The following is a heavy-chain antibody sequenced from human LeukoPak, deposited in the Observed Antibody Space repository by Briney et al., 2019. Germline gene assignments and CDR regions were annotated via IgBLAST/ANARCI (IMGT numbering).Heavy chain of an antibody. CDR2: IIPILGIA. CDR3: ARDTGRPIAAEGFDY. Sequence: GASVKVSCKASGYTFTNYYMHWVRQAPGQGLEWMGRIIPILGIANYAQKFQGRVTITADKSTSTAYMELSSLRSEDTAVYYCARDTGRPIAAEGFDYWGQGTLVTVSS. J-gene: IGHJ4*02. D-gene: IGHD6-25*01. CDR1: GYTFTNYY. V-gene: IGHV1-69*04.